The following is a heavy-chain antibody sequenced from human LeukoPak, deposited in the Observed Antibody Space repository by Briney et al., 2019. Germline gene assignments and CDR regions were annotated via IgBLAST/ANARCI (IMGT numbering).Heavy chain of an antibody. Sequence: KASETLSLTCAVYGGSFSGYYWSWIRQPPGKGLEWIGEIVHSGNTKYTPSLKSRVTISVDTSKNQFSLNLTSVTAADTAVYYCARFGSSTWYKAAFDIWGQGTMVTIAS. CDR3: ARFGSSTWYKAAFDI. J-gene: IGHJ3*02. CDR1: GGSFSGYY. CDR2: IVHSGNT. V-gene: IGHV4-34*12. D-gene: IGHD6-13*01.